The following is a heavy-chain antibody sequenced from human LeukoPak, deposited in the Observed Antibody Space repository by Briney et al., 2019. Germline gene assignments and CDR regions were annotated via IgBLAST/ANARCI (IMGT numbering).Heavy chain of an antibody. D-gene: IGHD4-17*01. J-gene: IGHJ4*02. CDR1: GFTFSSYA. V-gene: IGHV3-30-3*01. CDR3: ARVDYGDYLTVDY. Sequence: GRSLRLSCAASGFTFSSYAMHWVRQAPGKGLEWVAVISYDGGNKYYADSVKGRFTISRDNSKNTLYLQMNSLRAEDTAVYYCARVDYGDYLTVDYWGQGTLVTVSS. CDR2: ISYDGGNK.